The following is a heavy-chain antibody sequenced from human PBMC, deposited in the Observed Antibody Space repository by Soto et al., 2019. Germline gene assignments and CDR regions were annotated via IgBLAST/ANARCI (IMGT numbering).Heavy chain of an antibody. J-gene: IGHJ1*01. CDR3: ATPYYFNH. Sequence: GGSLRLSCAASGFMFSAYTMNWVRQAPGKGLEWLSSISDDSSYIDYADSLRGRFTVSRDNARNSLYLQIDSLGVEDTAVYYCATPYYFNHWGPGTLVTV. D-gene: IGHD3-16*01. CDR1: GFMFSAYT. CDR2: ISDDSSYI. V-gene: IGHV3-21*06.